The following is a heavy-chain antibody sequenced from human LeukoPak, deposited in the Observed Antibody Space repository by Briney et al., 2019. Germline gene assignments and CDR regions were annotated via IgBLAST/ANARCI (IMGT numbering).Heavy chain of an antibody. CDR2: IKSDGSIT. CDR3: ARGGTTYSGKLEY. Sequence: QTRGSLRLSCAASGFSLGSYWRRWVRQAPGKGLVWVSRIKSDGSITTYADSVKGRFTISRDNAKNTLYLQMNSLRAEDTAVYYCARGGTTYSGKLEYWGLESLVTVSS. J-gene: IGHJ4*01. CDR1: GFSLGSYW. V-gene: IGHV3-74*01. D-gene: IGHD1-26*01.